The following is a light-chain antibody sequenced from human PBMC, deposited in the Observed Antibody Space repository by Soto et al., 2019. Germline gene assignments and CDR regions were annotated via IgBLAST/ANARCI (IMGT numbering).Light chain of an antibody. Sequence: ETVLTQSPGTLSLSPGERATLSCRASQNIRSNYLAWYRQTPGQAPRLLIYGASIRATGIADRFSGSGSGTDFTLIISRLEPEEFALYYCQQYGSSPWTFSQGTKVEIK. CDR2: GAS. CDR3: QQYGSSPWT. J-gene: IGKJ1*01. CDR1: QNIRSNY. V-gene: IGKV3-20*01.